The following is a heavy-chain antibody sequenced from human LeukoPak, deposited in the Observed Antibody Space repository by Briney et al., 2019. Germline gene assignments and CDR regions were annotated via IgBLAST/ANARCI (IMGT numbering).Heavy chain of an antibody. J-gene: IGHJ6*02. D-gene: IGHD1-26*01. V-gene: IGHV3-30*04. CDR1: GFTFVDYA. Sequence: GGSLRLSCAASGFTFVDYAMHWVRQAPGKGLEWVAVTSYDGSNKAYADSVKGRFTISRDNSKNTLFLQMDSLRTDDTAIYYCARGEYYYGVDVWGQGTTVTVSS. CDR3: ARGEYYYGVDV. CDR2: TSYDGSNK.